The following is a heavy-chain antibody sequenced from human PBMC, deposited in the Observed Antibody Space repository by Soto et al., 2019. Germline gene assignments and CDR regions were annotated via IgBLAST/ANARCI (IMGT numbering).Heavy chain of an antibody. Sequence: PSETLSLTCAVYGGSFSGYYWSWIRQPPGKGLEWIGEINHSGSTNYNPSLKSRVTISVDTSKSQFSLKLSSVTAADTAVYYCAHRGTNPPLYYFDYWGPGTLVTVSS. J-gene: IGHJ4*02. CDR3: AHRGTNPPLYYFDY. CDR2: INHSGST. V-gene: IGHV4-34*01. CDR1: GGSFSGYY. D-gene: IGHD3-10*01.